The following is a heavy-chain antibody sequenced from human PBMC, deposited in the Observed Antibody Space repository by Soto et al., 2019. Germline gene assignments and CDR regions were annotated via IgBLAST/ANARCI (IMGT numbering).Heavy chain of an antibody. D-gene: IGHD3-10*01. J-gene: IGHJ4*02. Sequence: GVSLRLSCAASGFTFSSYNMNWVRQAPGKGLEWVSYISSSSTSIYYADSVKGRFTISRDNAKNSLYLQMNSLRDEDTAVYYCARDRYYYGSGSPHWGQGTLVTVSS. CDR2: ISSSSTSI. V-gene: IGHV3-48*02. CDR1: GFTFSSYN. CDR3: ARDRYYYGSGSPH.